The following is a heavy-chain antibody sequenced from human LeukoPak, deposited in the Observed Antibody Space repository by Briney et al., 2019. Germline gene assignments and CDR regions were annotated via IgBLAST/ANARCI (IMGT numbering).Heavy chain of an antibody. CDR2: ISSDSDTI. J-gene: IGHJ5*02. CDR3: AREAYSSSWFNWFDP. CDR1: GFTFSRYS. Sequence: GGSLRLSCAASGFTFSRYSMNWVRQAPGKGLEWLSYISSDSDTIYYVDSVKGRFTISRDNAKNSLYLQMNSLRDVDTAVYYCAREAYSSSWFNWFDPWGQGILVTVSS. V-gene: IGHV3-48*02. D-gene: IGHD6-13*01.